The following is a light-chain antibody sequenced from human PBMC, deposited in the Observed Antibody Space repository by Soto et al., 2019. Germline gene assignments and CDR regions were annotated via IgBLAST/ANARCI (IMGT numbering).Light chain of an antibody. CDR3: QHYETFSWT. V-gene: IGKV1-5*01. Sequence: DIQMTQFPSTLSASVGDRVTITCRASQDIDVSLAWFQQRPGEAPKLLIFAASGLESGVPSTFSGSGSGTEFPLTISSVQPEDFATYFCQHYETFSWTFGQGTKVEMK. CDR2: AAS. J-gene: IGKJ1*01. CDR1: QDIDVS.